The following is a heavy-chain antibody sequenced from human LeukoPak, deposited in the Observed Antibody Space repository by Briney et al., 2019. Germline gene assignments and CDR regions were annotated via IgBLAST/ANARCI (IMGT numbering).Heavy chain of an antibody. CDR3: ARAPKSYNLDY. D-gene: IGHD1-26*01. J-gene: IGHJ4*02. CDR1: GGSISSYY. V-gene: IGHV4-59*01. CDR2: IYYSGST. Sequence: SETLSLTCTVSGGSISSYYWSWIRQPPGKGLEWIGYIYYSGSTNYNPSLKSRVTISVDTSKNQFSLKLSSVTSADTAVYYCARAPKSYNLDYWGQGTLVTVSS.